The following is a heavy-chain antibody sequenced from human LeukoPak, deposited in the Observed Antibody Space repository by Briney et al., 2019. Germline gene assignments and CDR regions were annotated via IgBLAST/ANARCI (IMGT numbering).Heavy chain of an antibody. J-gene: IGHJ4*02. D-gene: IGHD1-26*01. Sequence: ASVKISCKASGYTFTSYAIHWVRQAPGQRLEWMGWISAGNGNTKYSQNFQGRVTFISNTSATTAFMELSSLRSEDAAVYYCARDSGSGNNDYWGQGTLVTVSS. V-gene: IGHV1-3*01. CDR3: ARDSGSGNNDY. CDR1: GYTFTSYA. CDR2: ISAGNGNT.